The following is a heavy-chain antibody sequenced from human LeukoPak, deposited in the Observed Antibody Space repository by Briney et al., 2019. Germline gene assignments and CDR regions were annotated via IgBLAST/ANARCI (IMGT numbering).Heavy chain of an antibody. J-gene: IGHJ3*02. V-gene: IGHV1-69*01. CDR2: IIPIFGTA. CDR1: GGTFSSYA. CDR3: ARGRELLRDAFDI. D-gene: IGHD1-26*01. Sequence: GASVKVSCKASGGTFSSYAISWVRQAPGQGLEWMGGIIPIFGTANHAQKFQGRVTITADESTSIAYMELSSLRSEDTAVYYCARGRELLRDAFDIWGQGTMVTVSS.